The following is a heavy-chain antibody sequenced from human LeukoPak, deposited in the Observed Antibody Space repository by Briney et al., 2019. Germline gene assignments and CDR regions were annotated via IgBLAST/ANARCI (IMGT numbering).Heavy chain of an antibody. CDR3: VRDSSNWGYMAGIGGFYYYYGMDV. D-gene: IGHD7-27*01. CDR2: ISGRRYYT. V-gene: IGHV3-11*05. Sequence: GGSLRLSCAASVFTFSDSYMSWVPQSPGKGRECVSYISGRRYYTSYADSLRGRFTLSTDNAKNSLYLQMNSLRADDTAVYYCVRDSSNWGYMAGIGGFYYYYGMDVWGQGTTVTVSS. CDR1: VFTFSDSY. J-gene: IGHJ6*02.